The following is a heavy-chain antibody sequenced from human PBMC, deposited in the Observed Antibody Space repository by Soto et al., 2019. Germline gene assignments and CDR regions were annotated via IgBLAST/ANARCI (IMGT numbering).Heavy chain of an antibody. Sequence: QVQLVQSGAEEKKPGASVKVSCKASGYTFTSYAMHWVRQAPGQRLEWMGWINAGNGNTKYSQKFQGRVTITRDTSASTAYMELRSLRSEDTAVYYCARDPSYYGMDVCGQGTTVTVSS. CDR1: GYTFTSYA. J-gene: IGHJ6*02. CDR3: ARDPSYYGMDV. CDR2: INAGNGNT. V-gene: IGHV1-3*05.